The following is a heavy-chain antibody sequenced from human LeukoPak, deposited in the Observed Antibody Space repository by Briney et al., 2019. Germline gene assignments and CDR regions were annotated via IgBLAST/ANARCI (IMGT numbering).Heavy chain of an antibody. CDR2: IKEDGSEM. Sequence: GSLRLSCAASGFTFSTYWMTWVRQAPGKGLEWVANIKEDGSEMSYVDSVKGRFTISRDNAKNSLSLEMSSLRAEDTAVYYCARQRYSDYWGQGTLVTVSS. V-gene: IGHV3-7*01. CDR1: GFTFSTYW. D-gene: IGHD2-15*01. CDR3: ARQRYSDY. J-gene: IGHJ4*02.